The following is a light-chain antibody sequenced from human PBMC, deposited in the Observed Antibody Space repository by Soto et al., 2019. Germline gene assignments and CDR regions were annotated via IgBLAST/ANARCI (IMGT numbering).Light chain of an antibody. Sequence: DIQMTQSPSSVSASLGDRVSFTCRASQDINNWLAWYQQKPGKAPKLLIYAASSLQSGVPSRFSGSGSGTDFTLTISRLQPEDFATYYCQQANSFLGITFGQGTRLEI. CDR2: AAS. V-gene: IGKV1-12*01. J-gene: IGKJ5*01. CDR1: QDINNW. CDR3: QQANSFLGIT.